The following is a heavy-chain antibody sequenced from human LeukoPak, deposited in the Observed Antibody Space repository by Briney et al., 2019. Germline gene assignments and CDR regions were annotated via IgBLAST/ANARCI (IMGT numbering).Heavy chain of an antibody. CDR3: ARALYDFWSANYYYYYMDV. Sequence: SETLSLTCTVSGYSLSSGYYWGWIRQPPGKGLEWIGSIYHSGSTYYNPSLKSRVTISVDTSKNQFSLKLSSVTAADTAVYYCARALYDFWSANYYYYYMDVWGKGTTVTVSS. J-gene: IGHJ6*03. V-gene: IGHV4-38-2*02. D-gene: IGHD3-3*01. CDR2: IYHSGST. CDR1: GYSLSSGYY.